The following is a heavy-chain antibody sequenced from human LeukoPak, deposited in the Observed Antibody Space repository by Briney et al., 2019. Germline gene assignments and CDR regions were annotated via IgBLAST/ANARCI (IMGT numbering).Heavy chain of an antibody. CDR3: ARGPPYYYDSSGYYTFDY. V-gene: IGHV4-34*01. J-gene: IGHJ4*02. CDR1: GGSFSGYY. Sequence: PSETLSLTCAVYGGSFSGYYWSWIRQPPGKGLEWIGEINHSGSTNYNPSPKSRVTISVDTSKNQFSLKLSSVTTADTAVYYCARGPPYYYDSSGYYTFDYWGQGTLVTVSS. CDR2: INHSGST. D-gene: IGHD3-22*01.